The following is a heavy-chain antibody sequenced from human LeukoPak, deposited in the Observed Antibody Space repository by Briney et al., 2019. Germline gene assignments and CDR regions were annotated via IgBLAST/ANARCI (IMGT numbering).Heavy chain of an antibody. J-gene: IGHJ4*02. V-gene: IGHV3-21*01. CDR2: ISSSSDNI. CDR3: ARVGYCSTTSCYWRAFDY. D-gene: IGHD2-2*01. Sequence: GGSLRLSCAASGFTFSSYSMSWVRQAPGKGLEWVSSISSSSDNIYYADSVKGRFTISRDNAKNSLYLQMNSLRAEDMAVYYCARVGYCSTTSCYWRAFDYWGQGTLVTVSS. CDR1: GFTFSSYS.